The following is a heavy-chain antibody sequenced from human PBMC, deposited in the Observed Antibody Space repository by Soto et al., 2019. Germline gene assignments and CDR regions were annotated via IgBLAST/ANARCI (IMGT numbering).Heavy chain of an antibody. V-gene: IGHV3-23*01. CDR3: AKAREQPVPNWYFDL. J-gene: IGHJ2*01. D-gene: IGHD1-1*01. CDR2: ISGSGGST. Sequence: GGSLRLSCAASGFTFSSLAMSWVRQAPGKGLEWVSAISGSGGSTYYADSVKGRFTISRDNSKNTLYLQMNSLRAEDTAVYYCAKAREQPVPNWYFDLWGRGTLVTVSS. CDR1: GFTFSSLA.